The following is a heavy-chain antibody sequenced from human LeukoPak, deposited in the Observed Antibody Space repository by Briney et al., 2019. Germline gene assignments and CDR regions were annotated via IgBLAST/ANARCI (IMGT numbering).Heavy chain of an antibody. D-gene: IGHD1-1*01. CDR2: IKQDGSEK. V-gene: IGHV3-7*01. CDR1: GFTFSSYW. Sequence: GGSLRLSCAASGFTFSSYWMSWVRQAPGKGLEWVANIKQDGSEKYYVDSVKGRFTISRDNAKNSLYLQMSSLRAEDTAVYYCATGFFYFYYMDVWGKGTTVTISS. CDR3: ATGFFYFYYMDV. J-gene: IGHJ6*03.